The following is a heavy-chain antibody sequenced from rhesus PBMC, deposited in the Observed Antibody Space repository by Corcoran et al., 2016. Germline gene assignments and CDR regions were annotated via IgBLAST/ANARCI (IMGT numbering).Heavy chain of an antibody. Sequence: QVQLQQWGEGLVKPSETLSLPCAVYGGSISSNYWSWIRQPPGKGLEWIGRIRGGGNTNYNPHLKRRVTISIDTAKNQCALSLSSVTAADTAVYYCAREDYHCWTGYYLYGLEAWGQGGVVTVSS. CDR2: IRGGGNT. CDR3: AREDYHCWTGYYLYGLEA. V-gene: IGHV4-160*01. CDR1: GGSISSNY. J-gene: IGHJ6*01. D-gene: IGHD3-3*01.